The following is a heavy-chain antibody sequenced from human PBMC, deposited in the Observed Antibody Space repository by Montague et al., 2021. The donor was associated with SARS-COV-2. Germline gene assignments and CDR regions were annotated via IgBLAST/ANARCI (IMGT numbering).Heavy chain of an antibody. D-gene: IGHD2-15*01. J-gene: IGHJ6*02. CDR1: GASISSGDYY. V-gene: IGHV4-61*02. CDR3: ARADRRSPDTTHLYYYKGMDL. Sequence: TLSLTCTVSGASISSGDYYWSWIRQPAGKGLEWIGRIYTSGGTKYNPSLNSRVTILVDTSKNQFSLNLRSVTAADTAVYFCARADRRSPDTTHLYYYKGMDLWGQGTTITVSS. CDR2: IYTSGGT.